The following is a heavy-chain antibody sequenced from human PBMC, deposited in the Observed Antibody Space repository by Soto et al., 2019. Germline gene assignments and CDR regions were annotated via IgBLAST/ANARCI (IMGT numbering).Heavy chain of an antibody. V-gene: IGHV4-4*02. Sequence: ASETLSLTCAVYGGSISSSNCWSFVRQPPGKGLEWIGEIYHSGSTNYNPSLKSRVTISVDKSKNQFSLKLSSVTAADTAVYYCARIVGATDNFDYWGQGTLVTVSS. J-gene: IGHJ4*02. CDR3: ARIVGATDNFDY. D-gene: IGHD1-26*01. CDR2: IYHSGST. CDR1: GGSISSSNC.